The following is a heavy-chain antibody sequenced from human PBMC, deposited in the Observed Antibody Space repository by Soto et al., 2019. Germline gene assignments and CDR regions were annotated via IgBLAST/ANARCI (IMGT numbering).Heavy chain of an antibody. D-gene: IGHD3-9*01. CDR2: IKQDGSER. J-gene: IGHJ4*02. V-gene: IGHV3-7*05. CDR3: AGGTGYIIDH. Sequence: EVQLVESGGGLVQPGGSLRLSCVASEFTFTNYWMNWVRQAPGKGLEWVANIKQDGSERHYVDSVKGRFTISRDNAKNTLYLQMSSLRAADTAFYYCAGGTGYIIDHWGQGTLVTVYS. CDR1: EFTFTNYW.